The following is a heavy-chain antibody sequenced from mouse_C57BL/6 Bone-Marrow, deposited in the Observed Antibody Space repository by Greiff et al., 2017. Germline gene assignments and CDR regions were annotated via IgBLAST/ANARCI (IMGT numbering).Heavy chain of an antibody. CDR2: IDPSDSYT. J-gene: IGHJ2*01. Sequence: QVQLQQPGAELVMPGASVKLSCKASGYTFTSYWMHWVKQRPGQGLEWIGEIDPSDSYTTYNQKFKGKSTLTVDKSSSTAYMQLSSLTSEDSAVYYCAREETGTNFDYWGQGTTLTVSS. CDR1: GYTFTSYW. CDR3: AREETGTNFDY. V-gene: IGHV1-69*01. D-gene: IGHD4-1*01.